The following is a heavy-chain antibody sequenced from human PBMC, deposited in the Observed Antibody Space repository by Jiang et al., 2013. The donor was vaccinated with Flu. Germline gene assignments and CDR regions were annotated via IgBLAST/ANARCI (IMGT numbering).Heavy chain of an antibody. V-gene: IGHV1-18*01. J-gene: IGHJ4*02. D-gene: IGHD3-3*01. CDR2: ISAYNGNT. CDR3: ARVNYDFWSGYYTGMDGQ. CDR1: GYTFTSYG. Sequence: GAEVKKPGASVKVSCKASGYTFTSYGISWVRQAPGQGLEWMGWISAYNGNTNYAQKLQGRVTMTTDTSTSTAYMELRSLRSDDTAVYYCARVNYDFWSGYYTGMDGQWGQGTLVTVSS.